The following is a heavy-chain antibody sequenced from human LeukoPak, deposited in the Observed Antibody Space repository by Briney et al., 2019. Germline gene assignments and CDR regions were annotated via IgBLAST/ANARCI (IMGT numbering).Heavy chain of an antibody. CDR3: ARVRLAAAGTHYFDY. D-gene: IGHD6-13*01. CDR1: GGSISSYY. J-gene: IGHJ4*02. Sequence: SETLSLTCTVSGGSISSYYWSWIRQPPGKGLEWIGYIYYSGSTNYNPSLKSRVTISVDTSKSQFSLKLSSVTAADTAVYYCARVRLAAAGTHYFDYWGQGTLVTVSS. CDR2: IYYSGST. V-gene: IGHV4-59*01.